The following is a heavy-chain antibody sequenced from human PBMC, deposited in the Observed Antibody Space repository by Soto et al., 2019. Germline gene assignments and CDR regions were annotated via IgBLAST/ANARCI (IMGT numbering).Heavy chain of an antibody. J-gene: IGHJ4*02. CDR1: GGTFSSYA. V-gene: IGHV1-69*01. CDR2: IIPIFGTA. D-gene: IGHD2-15*01. Sequence: QVQLVQSGAEVKKPGSSVKVSCKASGGTFSSYAISWVRQAPGQGLEWMGGIIPIFGTANYAQKFQGRVTITADESTSKAYMELSSLRSEDTAVYYCARDSHRFSVVGRDCYFDYWGQGTLVTVSS. CDR3: ARDSHRFSVVGRDCYFDY.